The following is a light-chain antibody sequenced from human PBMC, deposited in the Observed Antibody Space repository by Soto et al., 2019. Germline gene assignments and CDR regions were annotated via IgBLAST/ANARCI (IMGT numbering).Light chain of an antibody. V-gene: IGKV1-39*01. CDR2: TAS. Sequence: EIQMTQSPSSLSTSVGDRVTITCRASQSISTFLNWYQQKPGKAPKLLISTASSLQSGVPSTFSGSRSGTDFTLTIRSLQPEDSATYYCQQSYSSPRTFGHGTRVEIK. CDR1: QSISTF. J-gene: IGKJ1*01. CDR3: QQSYSSPRT.